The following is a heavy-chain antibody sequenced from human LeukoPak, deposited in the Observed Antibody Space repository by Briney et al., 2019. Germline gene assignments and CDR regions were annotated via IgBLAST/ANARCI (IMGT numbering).Heavy chain of an antibody. CDR1: GGSISSHY. Sequence: ASETLSLTCTVSGGSISSHYWSWIRQPPGKGLEWIGYIYYSGSTNYNPSLKSRVTISVDTSKNQFSLKLSSVTAADTAVYYCASGYSSGWYPAHFDYWGQGTLVTVSS. D-gene: IGHD6-19*01. V-gene: IGHV4-59*11. CDR2: IYYSGST. CDR3: ASGYSSGWYPAHFDY. J-gene: IGHJ4*02.